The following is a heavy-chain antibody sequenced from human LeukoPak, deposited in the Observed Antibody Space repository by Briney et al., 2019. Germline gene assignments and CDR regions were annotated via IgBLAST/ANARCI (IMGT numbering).Heavy chain of an antibody. CDR3: TTVRWLDDYYYYYYMDV. D-gene: IGHD4-23*01. Sequence: GGSLRLSCAASGFTFSNAWMSWVRQAPGKGLEWVGRIKSKTDGGTTDYAAPVKGRITISRDDSKNTLYLQMNSLKTEDTAVYYCTTVRWLDDYYYYYYMDVWGKGTTVTVSS. V-gene: IGHV3-15*01. CDR2: IKSKTDGGTT. J-gene: IGHJ6*03. CDR1: GFTFSNAW.